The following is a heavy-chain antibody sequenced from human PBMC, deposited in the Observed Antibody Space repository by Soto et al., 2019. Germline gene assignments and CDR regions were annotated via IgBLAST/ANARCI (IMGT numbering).Heavy chain of an antibody. J-gene: IGHJ6*02. CDR2: IYYSGST. Sequence: SETLSLTCTVSGGSISSGGYYWSWIRQHPGKGLEWIGYIYYSGSTYYNPSLKSRVTISVDTSKNQFSLKLSSVTAADTAVYYCARERIAARYYYYYGMDVWGQGTTVTVSS. CDR3: ARERIAARYYYYYGMDV. V-gene: IGHV4-31*03. D-gene: IGHD6-6*01. CDR1: GGSISSGGYY.